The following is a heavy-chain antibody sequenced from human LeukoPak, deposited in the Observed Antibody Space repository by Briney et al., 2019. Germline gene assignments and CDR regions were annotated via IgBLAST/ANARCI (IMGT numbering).Heavy chain of an antibody. CDR3: ARVPSTILRASDI. V-gene: IGHV3-48*01. J-gene: IGHJ3*02. D-gene: IGHD2-2*01. CDR2: ISTSSDTI. Sequence: GGSLRLSCAASGFRLTNHAMNWVRQAPGKGLEWLSYISTSSDTIHYADSVKGRFTISRDNAKNSLYLQMNSLRAEDTAVYYCARVPSTILRASDIWGQGTMVTVSS. CDR1: GFRLTNHA.